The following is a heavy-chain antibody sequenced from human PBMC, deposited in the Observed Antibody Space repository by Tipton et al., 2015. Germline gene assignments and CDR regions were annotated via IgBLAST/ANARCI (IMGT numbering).Heavy chain of an antibody. V-gene: IGHV4-38-2*02. J-gene: IGHJ6*02. CDR1: AYSISSDYY. D-gene: IGHD5-24*01. CDR3: ARDLEHGMDV. CDR2: IYYSGTT. Sequence: LRLSCAVSAYSISSDYYWGWIRQPPGKGLEWIGSIYYSGTTYYNPSLKSRVTISVDTSKNQFSLKMSSVTASDTAVYYCARDLEHGMDVWGHGTTVTVSS.